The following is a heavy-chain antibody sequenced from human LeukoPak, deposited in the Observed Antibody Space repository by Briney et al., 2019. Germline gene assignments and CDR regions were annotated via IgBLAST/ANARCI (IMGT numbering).Heavy chain of an antibody. J-gene: IGHJ6*04. CDR2: ISYDGSNK. CDR3: AELGITMIGGV. CDR1: GFTFSSYA. Sequence: GGSLRLSCAASGFTFSSYAMHWVRQAPGKGLEWVAVISYDGSNKYYADSVKGRFTISRDNSKNTLYLQMSSLRAEDTAVYYCAELGITMIGGVWGKGTTVTISS. V-gene: IGHV3-30*04. D-gene: IGHD3-10*02.